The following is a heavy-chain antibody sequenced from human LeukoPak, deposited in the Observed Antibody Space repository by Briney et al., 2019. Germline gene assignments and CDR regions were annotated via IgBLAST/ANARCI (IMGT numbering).Heavy chain of an antibody. CDR1: GYTLTELS. D-gene: IGHD1-7*01. V-gene: IGHV1-24*01. CDR3: ATDGTGVITGTTRFRRGDAFDI. J-gene: IGHJ3*02. CDR2: FDPEDGET. Sequence: ASVKVSXKVSGYTLTELSMHWVRQAPGKGLEWMGGFDPEDGETIYAQKFQGRVTRTEDTSTDTAYMELSSLRSEDTAVYYCATDGTGVITGTTRFRRGDAFDIWGQGTMVTVSS.